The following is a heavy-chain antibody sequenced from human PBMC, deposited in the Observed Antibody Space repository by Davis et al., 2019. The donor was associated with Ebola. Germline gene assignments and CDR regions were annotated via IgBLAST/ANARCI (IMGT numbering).Heavy chain of an antibody. CDR1: GGSFSGHY. Sequence: MPSETLSLTCAVYGGSFSGHYWTWIRQPPGKGLEWIGEINPSGSTNYSPSLKSRVTISLDTSKNQISLRLSSVTAADTAVYYCARAPHWTIAARPNDNWAQGTLVTVSS. D-gene: IGHD6-6*01. V-gene: IGHV4-34*01. CDR3: ARAPHWTIAARPNDN. CDR2: INPSGST. J-gene: IGHJ4*02.